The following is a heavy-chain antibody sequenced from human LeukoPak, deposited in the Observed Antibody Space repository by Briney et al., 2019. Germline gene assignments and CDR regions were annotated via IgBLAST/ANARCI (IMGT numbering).Heavy chain of an antibody. V-gene: IGHV1-2*06. D-gene: IGHD3-3*01. CDR3: ARDPYDFWSGYSHDY. Sequence: ASVKVSCKASGYTFTNYAISWVRQAPGQGLEWMGRINPNSGDTDYAQKFQGRVTMTRDTSISTAYLELSRLRSDDTAVYYCARDPYDFWSGYSHDYWGQGTLVTVSS. J-gene: IGHJ4*02. CDR1: GYTFTNYA. CDR2: INPNSGDT.